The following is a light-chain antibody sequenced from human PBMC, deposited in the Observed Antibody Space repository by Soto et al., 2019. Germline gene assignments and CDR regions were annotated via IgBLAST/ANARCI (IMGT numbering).Light chain of an antibody. CDR2: ASS. CDR3: QRSYSTPQA. Sequence: DIQMTQSPSSRSASVGDRVSITCRASQSISNFFNRSQHKPGKAPSLLIYASSILENGVQSRFSGSGSRTEFPLPISSRKPEDYAPYYCQRSYSTPQASGQRTNVELK. V-gene: IGKV1-39*01. CDR1: QSISNF. J-gene: IGKJ1*01.